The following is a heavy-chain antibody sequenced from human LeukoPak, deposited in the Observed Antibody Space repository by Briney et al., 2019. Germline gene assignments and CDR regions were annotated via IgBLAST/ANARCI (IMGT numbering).Heavy chain of an antibody. CDR1: GFTFDDYA. CDR3: ATRVDTAMEGSFDY. V-gene: IGHV3-9*01. J-gene: IGHJ4*02. CDR2: ISWNSGSI. Sequence: GGSLRLSCAASGFTFDDYAMHWVRQAPGKGLEWVSGISWNSGSIGYADSVKGRFTISRDNAKNSLYLQMNSLRAEDTAVYYCATRVDTAMEGSFDYWGQGTLVTVSS. D-gene: IGHD5-18*01.